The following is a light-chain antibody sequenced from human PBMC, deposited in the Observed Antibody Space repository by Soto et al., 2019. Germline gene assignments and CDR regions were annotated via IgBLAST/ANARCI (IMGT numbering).Light chain of an antibody. CDR2: RTA. CDR3: SAWDDSLSVVV. CDR1: SSNIGTNF. Sequence: QSVVTQPPSASGTPGQRVTISCSGSSSNIGTNFVYWYQHLPGTAPKLLIYRTAQRPSSVPDRLSCSKTGTSASLATIGLRYDDEADYYCSAWDDSLSVVVFGGGNKVTVL. J-gene: IGLJ2*01. V-gene: IGLV1-47*01.